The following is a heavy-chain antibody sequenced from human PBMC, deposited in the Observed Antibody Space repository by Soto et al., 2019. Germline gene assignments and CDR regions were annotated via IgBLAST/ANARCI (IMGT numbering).Heavy chain of an antibody. CDR3: AKESISYNGIYDAFDV. D-gene: IGHD3-3*02. J-gene: IGHJ3*01. Sequence: PGGSLRLSCEASGFTFSNYAMAWVRQTPGEGPEWVSTIGGGDDIFYAESVQGRFIISRDDSRSTMYLQMDNLRVEDTAIYFCAKESISYNGIYDAFDVWGQGTVVPVAS. V-gene: IGHV3-23*01. CDR2: IGGGDDI. CDR1: GFTFSNYA.